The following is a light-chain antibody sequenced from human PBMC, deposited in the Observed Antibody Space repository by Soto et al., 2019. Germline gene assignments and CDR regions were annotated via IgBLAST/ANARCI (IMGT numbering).Light chain of an antibody. Sequence: QPVLTQSPSASASLGASVKLTCTLSSGHSTYAIAWHQQQPGKAPRYLMKLNSDGSHTEGDGIPDRFSGSSSGAERYLTISSLQSEDEADYYCQTWGPGPSVIFGGGTKVTVL. CDR1: SGHSTYA. CDR3: QTWGPGPSVI. J-gene: IGLJ2*01. CDR2: LNSDGSH. V-gene: IGLV4-69*01.